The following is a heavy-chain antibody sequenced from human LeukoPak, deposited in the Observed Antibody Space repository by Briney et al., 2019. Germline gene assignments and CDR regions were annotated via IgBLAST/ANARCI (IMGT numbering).Heavy chain of an antibody. CDR2: ISYSGNS. CDR3: ARHHTRFVVGATHVDY. Sequence: SETLSLTCAVYGGSFSGYYWSWIRQPPGRTLEWIGYISYSGNSNYNPSLESRVTISVVTSKIQFSLKLSSVTAADTAVYHCARHHTRFVVGATHVDYWGQGTLVTVSS. D-gene: IGHD1-26*01. V-gene: IGHV4-59*08. CDR1: GGSFSGYY. J-gene: IGHJ4*02.